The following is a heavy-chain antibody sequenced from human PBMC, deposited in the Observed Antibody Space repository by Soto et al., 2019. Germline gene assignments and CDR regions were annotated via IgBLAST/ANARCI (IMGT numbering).Heavy chain of an antibody. J-gene: IGHJ4*02. Sequence: VASVKVSCKASGGTFSSYAISRVRQAPGQGLEWMGGIIPIFGTANYAQKFQGRVTITADESTSTAYMELSSLRSEDTAVYYCAIRLRLGELSFDYWGKGTLVTVAS. D-gene: IGHD3-16*02. CDR3: AIRLRLGELSFDY. V-gene: IGHV1-69*13. CDR2: IIPIFGTA. CDR1: GGTFSSYA.